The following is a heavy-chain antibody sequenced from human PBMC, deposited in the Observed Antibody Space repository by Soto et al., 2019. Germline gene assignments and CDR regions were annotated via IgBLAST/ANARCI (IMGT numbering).Heavy chain of an antibody. J-gene: IGHJ6*02. V-gene: IGHV3-15*01. CDR2: IKSKTDGGTT. CDR3: TAPGLCSPSYREFYYVMDV. D-gene: IGHD2-15*01. Sequence: EVQMVESGGGLVKPGGSLRLSCAASGFSFSNTWMSWVRQAPGKGLEWVGRIKSKTDGGTTDYSAPVKGRFTISRDDSKNTLYLQMNSLKIEDTAVYYCTAPGLCSPSYREFYYVMDVWGPGTTVTVSS. CDR1: GFSFSNTW.